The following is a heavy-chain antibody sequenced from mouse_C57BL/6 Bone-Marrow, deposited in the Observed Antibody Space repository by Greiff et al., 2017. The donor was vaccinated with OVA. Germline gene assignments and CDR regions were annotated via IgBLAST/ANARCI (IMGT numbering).Heavy chain of an antibody. CDR2: INPNNGGT. CDR1: GYTFTDYN. V-gene: IGHV1-18*01. J-gene: IGHJ4*01. CDR3: ARSSYGSSFYYAMDY. D-gene: IGHD1-1*01. Sequence: VQLQQSGPELVKPGASVKIPCKASGYTFTDYNMDWVKQSHGKSLEWIGDINPNNGGTIYNQKFKGKATLTVDKSSSTAYMELRSLASEDTAVYYCARSSYGSSFYYAMDYWGQGTSVTVSS.